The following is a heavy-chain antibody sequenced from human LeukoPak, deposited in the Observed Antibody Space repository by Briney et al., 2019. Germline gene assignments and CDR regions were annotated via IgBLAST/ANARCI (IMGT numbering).Heavy chain of an antibody. CDR3: ARGDYHHQGGAFDI. CDR2: IYHSGTT. CDR1: GFSISSGYY. V-gene: IGHV4-38-2*01. Sequence: SETLSLTCAVSGFSISSGYYWGWIRQPPGKGLEWIGSIYHSGTTYYNPSLESRVTILVDTSKNQFSLRLNSLTAGHTAVYYCARGDYHHQGGAFDIWGQGTMVTVSS. D-gene: IGHD3-16*01. J-gene: IGHJ3*02.